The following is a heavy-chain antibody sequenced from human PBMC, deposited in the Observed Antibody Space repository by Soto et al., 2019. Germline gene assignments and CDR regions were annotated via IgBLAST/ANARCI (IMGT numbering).Heavy chain of an antibody. Sequence: QVQLQQSGPGLLKPSQILSLTCTVSGDSIGGVGYWSWIRQFPGRGLEWIGCISSSGSTYYNPALNIRTTLSLDTSQNQFSLKLLSVTAADTAIYYCARSGVPGIVIPSHWFAPWGQGPLVPFPP. CDR2: ISSSGST. V-gene: IGHV4-31*03. D-gene: IGHD3-10*01. CDR1: GDSIGGVGY. CDR3: ARSGVPGIVIPSHWFAP. J-gene: IGHJ5*02.